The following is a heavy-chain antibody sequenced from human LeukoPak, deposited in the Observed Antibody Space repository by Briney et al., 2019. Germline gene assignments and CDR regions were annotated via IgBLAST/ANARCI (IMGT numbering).Heavy chain of an antibody. CDR2: ISSSSSYI. Sequence: GGSLRLSCAASGFTFSSYSMNWVRQAPGKGLEWVSSISSSSSYIYYADSVEGRFTISRDNAKNSLYLQMNSLRAEDTAVYYCARGQEGVGDYWGQGTLVTVSS. V-gene: IGHV3-21*01. J-gene: IGHJ4*02. D-gene: IGHD2-15*01. CDR1: GFTFSSYS. CDR3: ARGQEGVGDY.